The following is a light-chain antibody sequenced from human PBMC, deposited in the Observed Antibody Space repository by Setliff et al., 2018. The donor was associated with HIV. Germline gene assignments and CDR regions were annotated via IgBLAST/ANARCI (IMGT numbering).Light chain of an antibody. J-gene: IGLJ1*01. Sequence: QSVLTQPASVSGSPGQRITISCAGTSSDVGGYNYVSWYQQHPGKAPKLLIYDVTSRLPGVSNRFSGSKSGNTASLTISGLQAEDEADYYCSSYAISSPYVFGTGTKVTVL. V-gene: IGLV2-14*01. CDR3: SSYAISSPYV. CDR1: SSDVGGYNY. CDR2: DVT.